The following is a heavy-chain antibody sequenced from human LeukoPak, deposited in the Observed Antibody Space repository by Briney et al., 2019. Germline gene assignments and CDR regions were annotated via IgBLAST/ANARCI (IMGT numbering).Heavy chain of an antibody. CDR2: ISSSSSYI. J-gene: IGHJ4*02. D-gene: IGHD3-22*01. CDR1: GFTFSSYS. V-gene: IGHV3-21*01. CDR3: ARDRDYYDSSGYYGY. Sequence: GGSLRLSCAASGFTFSSYSMNWVRQAPGKGLEWVSSISSSSSYIYYADSVKGRFTISRDNAKNSLYLQMNSLRAEDTAVYYCARDRDYYDSSGYYGYWGQGTLVTVSS.